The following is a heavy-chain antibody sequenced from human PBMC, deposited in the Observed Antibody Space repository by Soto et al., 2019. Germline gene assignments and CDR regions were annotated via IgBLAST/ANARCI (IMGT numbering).Heavy chain of an antibody. V-gene: IGHV3-15*07. Sequence: PGGSLRLSCAASGFTFSNAWMNWVRQAPGKGLEWVGRIKSKTDGGTTDYAAPVKGRFTISRDDSQNTLYLQMNSLKTEDTAVYYCTTSVTAVARSYYYYYYGMDVWGQGTTVTVSS. D-gene: IGHD4-4*01. CDR1: GFTFSNAW. CDR2: IKSKTDGGTT. J-gene: IGHJ6*02. CDR3: TTSVTAVARSYYYYYYGMDV.